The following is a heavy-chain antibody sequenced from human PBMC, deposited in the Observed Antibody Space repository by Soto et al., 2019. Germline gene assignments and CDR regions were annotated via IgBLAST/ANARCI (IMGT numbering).Heavy chain of an antibody. J-gene: IGHJ6*02. V-gene: IGHV3-66*01. CDR3: ARDRIPTGMDV. Sequence: GGSMRLSCASSGFTVSSHYMSWVCQAPGKGLGWVSVIYSGGSTYYADSVKGRFTISRDNSKNTLYLQMNSLRAEDTAVYYCARDRIPTGMDVWGQGTTVTVSS. CDR2: IYSGGST. CDR1: GFTVSSHY.